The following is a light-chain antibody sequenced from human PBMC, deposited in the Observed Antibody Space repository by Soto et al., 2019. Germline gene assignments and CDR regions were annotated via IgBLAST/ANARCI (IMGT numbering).Light chain of an antibody. V-gene: IGKV3-20*01. Sequence: EVLLTQSPNILSLSPGDRADLSCRASQTIRNNYIAWYQQKRGQAPKLLIYGASSRATDIPDRFSGSGSGTTFTLTITRLEPDDFAVYYCQLYGGPVVYTFGQGTKLEIK. CDR3: QLYGGPVVYT. J-gene: IGKJ2*01. CDR1: QTIRNNY. CDR2: GAS.